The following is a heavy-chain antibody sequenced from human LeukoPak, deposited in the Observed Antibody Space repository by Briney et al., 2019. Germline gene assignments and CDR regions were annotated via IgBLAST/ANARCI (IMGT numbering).Heavy chain of an antibody. CDR3: AIYPLYCGSSTCYNSYYAVDV. CDR1: GFTFSSYS. V-gene: IGHV3-48*02. Sequence: GGSLRLSCAASGFTFSSYSMNGVRQAPGKGLEWVSYISSSSSTIYYADSVKGRFTISRDNAKNSLYLQMNSLRDEDTAVYYCAIYPLYCGSSTCYNSYYAVDVWGQGTTVTVSS. D-gene: IGHD2-2*02. J-gene: IGHJ6*02. CDR2: ISSSSSTI.